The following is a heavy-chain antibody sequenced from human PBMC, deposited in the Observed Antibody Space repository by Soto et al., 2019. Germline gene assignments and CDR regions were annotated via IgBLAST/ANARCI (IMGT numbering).Heavy chain of an antibody. CDR1: GGSISSYY. Sequence: QVQLQESGPGLVKPSETLSLTCTVSGGSISSYYWSWIRQPPGKGLEWIGYIYYSGSTNYNPSLKSRVTISVDTSKNQFSLKLSSVTAADTAVYYCARGVSYYPFDYWGQGTLVTVSS. J-gene: IGHJ4*02. CDR3: ARGVSYYPFDY. D-gene: IGHD1-26*01. V-gene: IGHV4-59*01. CDR2: IYYSGST.